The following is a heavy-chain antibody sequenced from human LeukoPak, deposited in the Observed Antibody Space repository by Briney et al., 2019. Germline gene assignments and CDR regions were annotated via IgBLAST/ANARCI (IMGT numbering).Heavy chain of an antibody. CDR3: ARHSHFVAVAGRGDFDH. D-gene: IGHD6-19*01. Sequence: GSLRLSCAASGFTFSSYEMNWIRQPPGKGLEWIGTISYSGSINYNPPLKSRVNISVDTSKNHLSLKLSSVTAADTAVYYCARHSHFVAVAGRGDFDHWGQGTLVTVSS. J-gene: IGHJ4*02. CDR2: ISYSGSI. V-gene: IGHV4-59*08. CDR1: GFTFSSYE.